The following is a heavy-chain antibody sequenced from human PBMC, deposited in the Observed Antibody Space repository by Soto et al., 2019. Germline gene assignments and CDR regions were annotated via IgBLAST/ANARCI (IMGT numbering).Heavy chain of an antibody. Sequence: PGGSLRLSCAASGFTFSSYGMHWVRQAPGKGLEWVAVISYDGSNKYYADSVKGRFTISRDNSKNTLYLQMNSLGAEDTAVYYCAKESYRFLEWSPFDYWGQGNLVTVSS. CDR2: ISYDGSNK. CDR1: GFTFSSYG. D-gene: IGHD3-3*01. J-gene: IGHJ4*02. CDR3: AKESYRFLEWSPFDY. V-gene: IGHV3-30*18.